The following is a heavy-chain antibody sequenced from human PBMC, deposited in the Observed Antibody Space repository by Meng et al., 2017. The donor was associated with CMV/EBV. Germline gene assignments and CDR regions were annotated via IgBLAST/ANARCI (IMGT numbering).Heavy chain of an antibody. J-gene: IGHJ4*02. CDR2: IYSGNSS. V-gene: IGHV3-53*01. Sequence: ESLKISCADSVFSPFSVSSSYMGWVRQAPGKGLEWVSVIYSGNSSYYADSVKGRFSISRDNSKNTLYLQMNSLRAEDTAVYYCARAVTTYDNSGSYFDHWGQGTLVTVSS. CDR3: ARAVTTYDNSGSYFDH. CDR1: VFSPFSVSSSY. D-gene: IGHD3-22*01.